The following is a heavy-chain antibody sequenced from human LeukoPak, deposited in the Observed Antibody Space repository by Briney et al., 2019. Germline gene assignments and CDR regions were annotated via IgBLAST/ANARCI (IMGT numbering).Heavy chain of an antibody. CDR1: GFTLSSYA. Sequence: GGSLRLSCAASGFTLSSYAMSWVRQAPGKGLEWVANTREDGSEKYYVDSVKGRFTISRDNAKNSLYLQMNSLRAEDTAVYYCARELAGHYYGSGSSFDYWGQGTLVTVSS. V-gene: IGHV3-7*01. J-gene: IGHJ4*02. D-gene: IGHD3-10*01. CDR2: TREDGSEK. CDR3: ARELAGHYYGSGSSFDY.